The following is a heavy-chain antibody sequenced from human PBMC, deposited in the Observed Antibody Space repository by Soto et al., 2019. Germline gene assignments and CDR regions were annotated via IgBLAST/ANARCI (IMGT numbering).Heavy chain of an antibody. Sequence: SETLSLTCAVSGGSVRSNNWWFWVRQPPGKGLEWIGEIHHRESTNLNPSLKSRVTISVDRSKNEFSLKVKSVTAADTAVYYCGCRVEDISYDYYGMDVWGQGTTVTV. J-gene: IGHJ6*02. CDR3: GCRVEDISYDYYGMDV. CDR1: GGSVRSNNW. D-gene: IGHD2-15*01. CDR2: IHHREST. V-gene: IGHV4-4*02.